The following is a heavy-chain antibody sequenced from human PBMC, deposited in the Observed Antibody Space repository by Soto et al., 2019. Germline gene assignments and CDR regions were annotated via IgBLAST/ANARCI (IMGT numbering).Heavy chain of an antibody. V-gene: IGHV4-61*08. CDR2: IYYSGGT. J-gene: IGHJ5*02. Sequence: SETLSLTCTVSGAALIRGGYFYTWVRQPPGKGLEWLGYIYYSGGTNYNPSLKSRVTISLDKSKSQFSLRLISVTAADTAVYYCTREQSDDNYFDPWGQGTLVTVSS. D-gene: IGHD6-19*01. CDR1: GAALIRGGYF. CDR3: TREQSDDNYFDP.